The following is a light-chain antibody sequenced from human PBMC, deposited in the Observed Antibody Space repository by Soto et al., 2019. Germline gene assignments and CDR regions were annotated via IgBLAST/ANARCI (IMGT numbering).Light chain of an antibody. CDR2: GND. Sequence: QSVLTQPPSASGTPGQRVTISCSGSKSNIGSNVVNWYHQFPGTAPRLLIYGNDQRPSGVPDRFSGSKFGTSASLAISGLQSEDEADYYCATWDDNLNGVVFGGGTKLTVL. CDR3: ATWDDNLNGVV. V-gene: IGLV1-44*01. J-gene: IGLJ2*01. CDR1: KSNIGSNV.